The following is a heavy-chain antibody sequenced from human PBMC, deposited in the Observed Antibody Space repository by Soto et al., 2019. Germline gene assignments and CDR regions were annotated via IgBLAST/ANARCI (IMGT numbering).Heavy chain of an antibody. V-gene: IGHV4-34*01. D-gene: IGHD3-10*01. Sequence: SETLSLTCAVYGGSFSGYYWSWIRQPPGKGLEWIGEINHSGSTNYNPSLKSRVTISVDTSKNQFSLKLSSVTAADTAVYYCANTMVRGENWFDPWGQGTLVTVSS. CDR2: INHSGST. J-gene: IGHJ5*02. CDR1: GGSFSGYY. CDR3: ANTMVRGENWFDP.